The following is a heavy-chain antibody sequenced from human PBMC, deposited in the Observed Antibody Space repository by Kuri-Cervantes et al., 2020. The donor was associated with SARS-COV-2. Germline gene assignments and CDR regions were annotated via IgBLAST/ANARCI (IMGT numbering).Heavy chain of an antibody. V-gene: IGHV1-24*01. J-gene: IGHJ4*02. Sequence: ASVKVSCKVSGYTLTELSMHWVRQAPGKGLEWMGGFDPEDGETIYAQKFQGRVTMTEDTSTDTAYMELSSLRSEDTAVYYCATTFAFLMEATNDYWGQGTLVTVSS. CDR2: FDPEDGET. CDR3: ATTFAFLMEATNDY. D-gene: IGHD3-3*02. CDR1: GYTLTELS.